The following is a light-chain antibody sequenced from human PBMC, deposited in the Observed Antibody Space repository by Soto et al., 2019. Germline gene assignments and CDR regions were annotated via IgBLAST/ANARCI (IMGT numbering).Light chain of an antibody. CDR2: EVT. CDR3: SSHTDSITLV. V-gene: IGLV2-14*01. J-gene: IGLJ3*02. CDR1: SSDVGGYNH. Sequence: QSALTQPASVSGSPGQSITISCAGTSSDVGGYNHVSWYQHRPGNAPKRIIYEVTKRPSGVSNRFSGSKSGDTASLTISGRQADDEADYYCSSHTDSITLVFGGGTKVTVL.